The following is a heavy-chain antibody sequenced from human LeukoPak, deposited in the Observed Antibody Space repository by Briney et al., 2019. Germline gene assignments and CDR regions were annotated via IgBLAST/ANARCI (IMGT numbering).Heavy chain of an antibody. D-gene: IGHD4-11*01. J-gene: IGHJ4*02. CDR1: GFTFSSYA. CDR2: ISSNGGST. V-gene: IGHV3-64*01. CDR3: ARVGSSGTVKYFDY. Sequence: GGSLRLSCAASGFTFSSYAMHWVRQAPGKGLEYVSAISSNGGSTYYANSVKGRSTISRDNSKNTLYLQMGSPRAEDMAVYYCARVGSSGTVKYFDYWGQGTLVAVSS.